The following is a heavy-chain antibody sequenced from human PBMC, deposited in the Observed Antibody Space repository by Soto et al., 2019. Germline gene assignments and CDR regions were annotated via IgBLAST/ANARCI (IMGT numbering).Heavy chain of an antibody. D-gene: IGHD3-22*01. CDR2: IYYSGST. V-gene: IGHV4-59*01. Sequence: PSETLSLTCIVSGGSISSYYWSWIRQPPGKGLEWIGYIYYSGSTNYNPSLKSRVTISVDTSKNQFSLKLSSVTAADTAVYYCARAPYYYDSSGYPLYYFDYWGQGTLVTVSS. CDR3: ARAPYYYDSSGYPLYYFDY. J-gene: IGHJ4*02. CDR1: GGSISSYY.